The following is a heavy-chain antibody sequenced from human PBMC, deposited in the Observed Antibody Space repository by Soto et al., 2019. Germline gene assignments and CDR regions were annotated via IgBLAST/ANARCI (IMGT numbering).Heavy chain of an antibody. J-gene: IGHJ4*02. Sequence: SETLSLTCTVSGGSISSYYWSWIRQPPGKGLEWIGYIYYSGSTNYNPSLKSRVTISVDTSKNQFSLKLSSVTAADTAVYYCARDSQRGYTLNYFDYWGQGTLVTVSS. D-gene: IGHD5-12*01. V-gene: IGHV4-59*01. CDR1: GGSISSYY. CDR3: ARDSQRGYTLNYFDY. CDR2: IYYSGST.